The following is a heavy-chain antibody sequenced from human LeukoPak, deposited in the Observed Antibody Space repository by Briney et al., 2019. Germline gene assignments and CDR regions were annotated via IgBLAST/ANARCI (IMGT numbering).Heavy chain of an antibody. CDR1: GGSISTYY. CDR2: LYNSGST. D-gene: IGHD1-26*01. J-gene: IGHJ3*02. CDR3: ARGVTSPLDAFDI. V-gene: IGHV4-59*01. Sequence: SGTLSLTCTVSGGSISTYYWNWMRQPPGKGLEWIGYLYNSGSTNYNPSLKSRLTISVDMSKNQLSLKLSSVTAADTAVYYCARGVTSPLDAFDIWGQGTMVTVSS.